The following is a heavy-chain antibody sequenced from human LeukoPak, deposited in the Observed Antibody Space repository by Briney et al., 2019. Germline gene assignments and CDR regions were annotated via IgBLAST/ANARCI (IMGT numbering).Heavy chain of an antibody. D-gene: IGHD2-21*01. J-gene: IGHJ5*01. V-gene: IGHV1-2*02. CDR1: GYTFTDYQ. Sequence: ASVKVSCRTSGYTFTDYQIHWVRQAPGQGLEWMGWIKPYSGERKQRQAFQDRVTLTRDPSISTAYMELRRLKSDDTAVYFCARGPRGSPRGLDSWGQGTLVTVSS. CDR3: ARGPRGSPRGLDS. CDR2: IKPYSGER.